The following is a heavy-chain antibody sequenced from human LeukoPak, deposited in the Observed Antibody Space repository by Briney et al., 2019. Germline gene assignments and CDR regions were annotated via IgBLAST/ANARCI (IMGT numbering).Heavy chain of an antibody. CDR2: IYYSGST. CDR3: ARDRGYGDYLNYFDY. V-gene: IGHV4-59*01. Sequence: SETLSLTCTVSGGSISSNYWSWIRQPPGKGLEWIGYIYYSGSTTSNPSPKSRVTISVDTSKNQFSLNLSSVTAADTAVYYCARDRGYGDYLNYFDYWGQGTLVTVSS. CDR1: GGSISSNY. J-gene: IGHJ4*02. D-gene: IGHD4-17*01.